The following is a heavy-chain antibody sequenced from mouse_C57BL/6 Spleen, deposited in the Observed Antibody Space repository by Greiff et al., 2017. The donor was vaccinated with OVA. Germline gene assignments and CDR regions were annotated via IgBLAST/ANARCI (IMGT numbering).Heavy chain of an antibody. V-gene: IGHV2-5*01. Sequence: VQLQESGPGLVQPSQSLSITCTVSGFSLTSYGVHWVRQSPGKGLEWLGVIWRGGSTDYNAAFMSRLSITKDNSKSQVFFKMNSLQADDTAIYYCGGGGYYEDAMDYWGQGTSVTVSS. CDR1: GFSLTSYG. CDR2: IWRGGST. CDR3: GGGGYYEDAMDY. J-gene: IGHJ4*01. D-gene: IGHD2-3*01.